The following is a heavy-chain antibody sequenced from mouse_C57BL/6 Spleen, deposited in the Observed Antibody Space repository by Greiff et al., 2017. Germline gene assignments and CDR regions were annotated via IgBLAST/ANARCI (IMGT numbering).Heavy chain of an antibody. CDR2: ISYDGSN. J-gene: IGHJ3*01. CDR3: AHDEAWFAY. Sequence: EVQLQQSGPGLVKPSQSLSLTCSVTGYSITSSYYWNWIRQFPGNKLEWMGYISYDGSNNYNPSLKNRISITRDTSKNQFFLKLNSVTTEDTATYYCAHDEAWFAYWGQGTLVTVSA. D-gene: IGHD2-3*01. V-gene: IGHV3-6*01. CDR1: GYSITSSYY.